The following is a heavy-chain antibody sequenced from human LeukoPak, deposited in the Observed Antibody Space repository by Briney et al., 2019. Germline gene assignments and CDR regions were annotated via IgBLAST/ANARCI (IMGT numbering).Heavy chain of an antibody. D-gene: IGHD6-13*01. Sequence: ASVKVSCKVSGYTLTELSMHWVRQAPGQGLEWMGIISPSGSSTSHAQKFQGRVTMTRDTSTATVSMEVSSLRSDDTAVYYCARGDSRSPRNAFDIWGQGTMVTVSS. CDR1: GYTLTELS. CDR3: ARGDSRSPRNAFDI. V-gene: IGHV1-46*01. J-gene: IGHJ3*02. CDR2: ISPSGSST.